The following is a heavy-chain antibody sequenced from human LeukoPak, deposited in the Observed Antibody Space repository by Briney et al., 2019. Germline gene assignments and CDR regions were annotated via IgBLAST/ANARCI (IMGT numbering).Heavy chain of an antibody. CDR3: ARHFNDYDYVWGSYRHFDY. J-gene: IGHJ4*02. CDR1: GGSISSYY. D-gene: IGHD3-16*02. V-gene: IGHV4-59*08. Sequence: SESLSLTCTVSGGSISSYYWSWIRLPPGKGLEWIGYIYYSGSTNYNPSLKSRVTISVDTSKNQFSLKLSSVTAADTAVYYCARHFNDYDYVWGSYRHFDYWGQGTLVTVSS. CDR2: IYYSGST.